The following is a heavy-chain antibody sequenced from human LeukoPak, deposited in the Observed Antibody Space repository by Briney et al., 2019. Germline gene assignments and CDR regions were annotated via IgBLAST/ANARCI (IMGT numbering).Heavy chain of an antibody. CDR2: IYYSGTT. CDR3: ARGPGSGTYWAFDY. Sequence: SETLCLTCTVSGGSISSYNWSWIRQPPGKGLEWIGYIYYSGTTSYNPSLKSRVTISVDTSKNQFSLKLSSVTAGDTAVYYCARGPGSGTYWAFDYWGQGTLVTVSS. CDR1: GGSISSYN. J-gene: IGHJ4*02. D-gene: IGHD1-26*01. V-gene: IGHV4-59*01.